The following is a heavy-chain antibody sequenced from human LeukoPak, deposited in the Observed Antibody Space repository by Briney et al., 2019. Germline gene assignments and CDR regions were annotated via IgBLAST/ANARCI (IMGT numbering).Heavy chain of an antibody. D-gene: IGHD3-22*01. Sequence: PSETLSLTCTVSGYSISSAYYWGWIRQPPGKGLEWIGFIYYSGSTNCSPSLKSRVTISVDTSKSQFSLKLSSVTAADTAVYYCARTRSGTYDSSGYFEYWGQGTLVTVSS. J-gene: IGHJ4*02. V-gene: IGHV4-38-2*02. CDR3: ARTRSGTYDSSGYFEY. CDR2: IYYSGST. CDR1: GYSISSAYY.